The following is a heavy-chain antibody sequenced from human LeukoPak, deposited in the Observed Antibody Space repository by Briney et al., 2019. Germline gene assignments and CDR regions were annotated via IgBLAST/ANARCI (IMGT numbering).Heavy chain of an antibody. D-gene: IGHD3-22*01. V-gene: IGHV1-69*05. Sequence: SVKVSCKASGGTFSSYAISWVRQAPGQGLEWMGRIIPIFGPANYAQKFQARVTITTDESTSTAYMELSSLRSEDTAVYYCAVYDSVGYYYSNWGQGTLVTVSS. J-gene: IGHJ4*02. CDR2: IIPIFGPA. CDR1: GGTFSSYA. CDR3: AVYDSVGYYYSN.